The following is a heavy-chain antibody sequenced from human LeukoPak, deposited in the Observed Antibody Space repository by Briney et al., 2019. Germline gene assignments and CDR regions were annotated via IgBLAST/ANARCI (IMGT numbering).Heavy chain of an antibody. CDR1: GYSISSGYY. D-gene: IGHD5-18*01. Sequence: PSETLSLTCTVSGYSISSGYYWGWIRQPPGKGLEWIGSIYHSGNTYYNPSLKSRVTISVDTSKNQFSLKLSSVTAADTAVYYCARDLGVDTAPSDYWGQGTLVTVSS. CDR2: IYHSGNT. V-gene: IGHV4-38-2*02. J-gene: IGHJ4*02. CDR3: ARDLGVDTAPSDY.